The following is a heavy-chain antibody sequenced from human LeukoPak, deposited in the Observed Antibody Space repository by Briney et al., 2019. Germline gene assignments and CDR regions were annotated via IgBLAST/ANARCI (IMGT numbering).Heavy chain of an antibody. J-gene: IGHJ6*03. CDR3: TTDPSKLTTVPDYYYYYYMDV. D-gene: IGHD4-17*01. CDR1: GFTFSSYW. Sequence: GGSLRLSCAASGFTFSSYWMSWVRQAPGKGLEWVGRIKSKTDGGTTDYAAPVKGRFTISRDDSKNTLYLQMNSLKTEDTAVYYCTTDPSKLTTVPDYYYYYYMDVWGKGTTVTVSS. V-gene: IGHV3-15*01. CDR2: IKSKTDGGTT.